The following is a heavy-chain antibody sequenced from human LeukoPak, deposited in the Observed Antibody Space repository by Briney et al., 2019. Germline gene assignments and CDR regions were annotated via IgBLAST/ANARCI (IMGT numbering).Heavy chain of an antibody. J-gene: IGHJ4*02. CDR1: GYTFTSYG. Sequence: GASVKVSCKASGYTFTSYGISWVRQAPGQGLEWMGWLSAYNGNTNYAQKLQGRVTMTTDTSTSTAYMELRSLRSDDTAVYYCARVSAVGATYYFDYWGQGTLVTVSS. D-gene: IGHD1-26*01. CDR3: ARVSAVGATYYFDY. V-gene: IGHV1-18*01. CDR2: LSAYNGNT.